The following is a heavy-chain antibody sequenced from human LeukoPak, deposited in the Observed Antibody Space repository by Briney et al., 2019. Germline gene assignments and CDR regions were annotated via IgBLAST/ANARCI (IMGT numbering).Heavy chain of an antibody. J-gene: IGHJ4*02. CDR1: GFTFSSYW. V-gene: IGHV3-74*01. Sequence: GGSLRLSCAASGFTFSSYWMHWVRQAPGKGLVWVSRINSDGSSTNYADSVKGRFTISRDNAKNTLYLQMNSLRAEDTAVYYCARTYYDILTGYNPYFDYWGQGILVTVSS. CDR2: INSDGSST. D-gene: IGHD3-9*01. CDR3: ARTYYDILTGYNPYFDY.